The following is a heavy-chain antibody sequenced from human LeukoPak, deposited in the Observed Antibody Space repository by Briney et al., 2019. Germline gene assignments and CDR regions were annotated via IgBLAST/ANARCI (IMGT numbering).Heavy chain of an antibody. Sequence: GGSLRLSCAASGFTFSSYGMHWVRQAPGKGLEWVAVIWYDGSNKYYADSVKGRFTISRDNSKNTLYLQMNSLRAEDTAVYYCATDTYYDFWSGPMGMNWGQGTLVTVSS. V-gene: IGHV3-33*01. CDR3: ATDTYYDFWSGPMGMN. D-gene: IGHD3-3*01. J-gene: IGHJ4*02. CDR1: GFTFSSYG. CDR2: IWYDGSNK.